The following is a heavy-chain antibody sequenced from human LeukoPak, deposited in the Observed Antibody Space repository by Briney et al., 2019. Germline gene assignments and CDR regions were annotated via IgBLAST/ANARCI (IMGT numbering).Heavy chain of an antibody. Sequence: SETLSLTCAVYGGSFSGYYWSWIRQPPGKGLECIGEINHSGSTNYNPSLKSRVTISVDTSKNQFSLKLSSVTAADTAVYYCARRATYYDSSGYYRYYFDYWGQGTLVTVSS. CDR1: GGSFSGYY. J-gene: IGHJ4*02. D-gene: IGHD3-22*01. CDR2: INHSGST. CDR3: ARRATYYDSSGYYRYYFDY. V-gene: IGHV4-34*01.